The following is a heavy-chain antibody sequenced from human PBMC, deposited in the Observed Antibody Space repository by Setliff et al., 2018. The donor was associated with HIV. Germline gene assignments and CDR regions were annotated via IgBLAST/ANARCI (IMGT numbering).Heavy chain of an antibody. CDR1: GGSISSYY. J-gene: IGHJ6*03. Sequence: ETLSLTCTVSGGSISSYYWSWIRQPPGKGLEWVANIKQDGSEKYYVDSVKGRFTISRDNAKNSLYLQMNSLRAEDTAVYYCARDWNGSGRAMDVWGKGTTVTVSS. V-gene: IGHV3-7*03. CDR3: ARDWNGSGRAMDV. D-gene: IGHD3-10*01. CDR2: IKQDGSEK.